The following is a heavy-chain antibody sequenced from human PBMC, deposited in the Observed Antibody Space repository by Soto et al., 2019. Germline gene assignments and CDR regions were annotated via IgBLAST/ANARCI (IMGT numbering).Heavy chain of an antibody. CDR2: IKSKTDGGTT. CDR1: GFTLSNAW. V-gene: IGHV3-15*01. J-gene: IGHJ2*01. CDR3: TADTYYYDSRAHFDL. Sequence: PGGSLRLSCAASGFTLSNAWMRWVRQAPGKGLEWVGRIKSKTDGGTTDYAAPAKGRFTISRDDSKNTLYLQMNSLKTEDTAVYYCTADTYYYDSRAHFDLWGRGTLVTVSS. D-gene: IGHD3-22*01.